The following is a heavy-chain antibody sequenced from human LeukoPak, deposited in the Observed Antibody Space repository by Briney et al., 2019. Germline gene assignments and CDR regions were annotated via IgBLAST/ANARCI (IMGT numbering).Heavy chain of an antibody. D-gene: IGHD6-19*01. CDR1: GFTFSSYW. J-gene: IGHJ4*02. CDR2: IKQDGSEK. Sequence: GGSLRLSCAASGFTFSSYWMSWVRQAPGKGLEWVANIKQDGSEKYYVDSVKGRFTISRDNAKNSLYLQMNSLRAEDTAVYYCARGRIAVAGQEKIDYWGQGTLVTVSS. CDR3: ARGRIAVAGQEKIDY. V-gene: IGHV3-7*01.